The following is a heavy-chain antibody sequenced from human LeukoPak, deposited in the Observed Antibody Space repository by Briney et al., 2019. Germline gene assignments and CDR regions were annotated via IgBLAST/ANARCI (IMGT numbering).Heavy chain of an antibody. CDR2: ISWNSGSI. V-gene: IGHV3-9*01. D-gene: IGHD2-2*01. J-gene: IGHJ5*02. Sequence: GGSLRLTCAASGFTFDDYAMHWVRQAPGKGLEWVSGISWNSGSIGYADSVKGRFTISRDNAKNSLYLQMNSLRAEDTALYYCAKGRDKYQLLSKNWFDPWGQGTLVSVSS. CDR1: GFTFDDYA. CDR3: AKGRDKYQLLSKNWFDP.